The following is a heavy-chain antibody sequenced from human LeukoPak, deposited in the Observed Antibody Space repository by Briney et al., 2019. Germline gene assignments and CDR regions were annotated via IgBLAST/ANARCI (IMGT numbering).Heavy chain of an antibody. CDR1: GGSFSGYY. V-gene: IGHV4-34*01. D-gene: IGHD3-16*01. J-gene: IGHJ4*02. CDR2: INHSGST. Sequence: SETLSLTCAVYGGSFSGYYWSWIRQPPGKGLEWIGEINHSGSTNYNPSLKSRVTISVDTSKNQFSLKLSSVTAADTAVYYCARGGGSFDYWGQGTLATVSS. CDR3: ARGGGSFDY.